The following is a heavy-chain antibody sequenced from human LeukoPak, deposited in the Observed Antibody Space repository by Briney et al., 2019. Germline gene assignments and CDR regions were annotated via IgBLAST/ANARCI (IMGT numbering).Heavy chain of an antibody. Sequence: SVKVSCKASGGTFSSYAISWVRQAPGQGLEWMGRIIPILGIANYAQKFQGRVTITADKSTSTAYMELSSLRSEDTAVYYCARALQGYSGYDFSDAFDIWGQGTMVTVSS. CDR2: IIPILGIA. J-gene: IGHJ3*02. CDR1: GGTFSSYA. D-gene: IGHD5-12*01. CDR3: ARALQGYSGYDFSDAFDI. V-gene: IGHV1-69*04.